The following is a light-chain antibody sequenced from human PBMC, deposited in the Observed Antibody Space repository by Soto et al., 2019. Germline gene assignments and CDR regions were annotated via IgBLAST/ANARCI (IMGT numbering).Light chain of an antibody. J-gene: IGKJ2*01. CDR2: AAS. CDR1: HSINNY. V-gene: IGKV1-39*01. Sequence: IQMTQSPSSLSASVGDRVIITCRSDHSINNYLNWYQQRPGKVPKLLIYAASTLQSGVPSRFSGSRSGRVFTLTINSLQPEDFATYYCQQSYSTLGTFGRGTRVEI. CDR3: QQSYSTLGT.